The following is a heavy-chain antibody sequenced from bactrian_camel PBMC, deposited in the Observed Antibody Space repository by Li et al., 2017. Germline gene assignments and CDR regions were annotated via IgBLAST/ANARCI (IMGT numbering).Heavy chain of an antibody. CDR1: GFTFSGNW. CDR2: FNTGGDTT. CDR3: ERDLTGGSWLTYTH. Sequence: HVQLVESGGGLVQPGGSLRLSCAASGFTFSGNWMHWVRQAPGEGLKWVSNFNTGGDTTYYADSVKGRFTISRDIAKNTVYLQLNSLKTEDMARYYCERDLTGGSWLTYTHWGLGTQVTVS. J-gene: IGHJ4*01. D-gene: IGHD6*01. V-gene: IGHV3S1*01.